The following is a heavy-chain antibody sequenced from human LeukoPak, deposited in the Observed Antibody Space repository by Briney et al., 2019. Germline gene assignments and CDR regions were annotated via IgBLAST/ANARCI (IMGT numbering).Heavy chain of an antibody. J-gene: IGHJ4*02. CDR2: IYYSGST. V-gene: IGHV4-39*07. D-gene: IGHD3-10*01. Sequence: SETLSLTCTVSGVSISSSSYYWGWIRQPPGKGLEWIGSIYYSGSTYYNPSLKSRVTISVDTSKNQFSLKLSSVTAADTAVYYCARTRYYYNSRSYGAPYYFDYWGQGTLVTVSS. CDR1: GVSISSSSYY. CDR3: ARTRYYYNSRSYGAPYYFDY.